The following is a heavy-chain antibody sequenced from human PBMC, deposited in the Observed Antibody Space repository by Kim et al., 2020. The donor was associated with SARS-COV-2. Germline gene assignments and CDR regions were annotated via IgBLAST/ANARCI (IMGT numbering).Heavy chain of an antibody. D-gene: IGHD2-15*01. CDR3: ARGWVVGWDYYGMDV. Sequence: SETLSLTCTVSGGSISSYYWSWIRQPAGKGLEWIGRIYTSGSTNYNPSLKSRVTMSVDTSKNQFSLKLSSVTAADTAVYYCARGWVVGWDYYGMDVWGQGTTVTVSS. J-gene: IGHJ6*02. CDR1: GGSISSYY. V-gene: IGHV4-4*07. CDR2: IYTSGST.